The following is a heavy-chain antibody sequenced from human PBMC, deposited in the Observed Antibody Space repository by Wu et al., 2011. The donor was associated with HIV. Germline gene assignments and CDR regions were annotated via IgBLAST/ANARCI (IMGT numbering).Heavy chain of an antibody. CDR1: GGTFNSYA. CDR2: IIPLFNTV. V-gene: IGHV1-69*06. CDR3: AREESSLTRVSSYFYGMDV. Sequence: QVQLVQSGAEVKKPGSSVKVSCKASGGTFNSYALSWVRQAPGQGLEWMGRIIPLFNTVDYPQKFQGRLTITADKSTSTAYMELKSLRFDDTAVYYCAREESSLTRVSSYFYGMDVWGQGTTVTV. J-gene: IGHJ6*02. D-gene: IGHD5/OR15-5a*01.